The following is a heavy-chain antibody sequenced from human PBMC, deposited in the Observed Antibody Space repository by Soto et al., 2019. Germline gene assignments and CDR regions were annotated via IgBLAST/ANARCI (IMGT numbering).Heavy chain of an antibody. CDR2: ITSGSDYI. D-gene: IGHD3-9*01. J-gene: IGHJ4*02. CDR3: TREHVVTIFRRGQRGSFDN. V-gene: IGHV3-21*01. Sequence: EVQLVESGGGLVNSGGSLRLSCAASGFTFSSYTMNWVRQAPGKGLEWVAFITSGSDYIYCADSVKGRFTISRDDANNSLFLQMSSLRAEDTAVYYCTREHVVTIFRRGQRGSFDNWSQGTLVTVSS. CDR1: GFTFSSYT.